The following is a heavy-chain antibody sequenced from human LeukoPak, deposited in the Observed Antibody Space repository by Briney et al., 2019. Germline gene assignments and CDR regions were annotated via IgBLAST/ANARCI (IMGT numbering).Heavy chain of an antibody. CDR1: GFTFSTCA. V-gene: IGHV3-53*01. J-gene: IGHJ4*02. CDR2: IYSDNT. Sequence: PGGSLRLSCAASGFTFSTCAMNWVRQAPGKGLEWVSFIYSDNTHYSDSVKGRFTISRDNSKNTLYLQMNSLRAEDTAVYYCARRAGAYSHPYDYWGQGTLVTVSS. D-gene: IGHD4/OR15-4a*01. CDR3: ARRAGAYSHPYDY.